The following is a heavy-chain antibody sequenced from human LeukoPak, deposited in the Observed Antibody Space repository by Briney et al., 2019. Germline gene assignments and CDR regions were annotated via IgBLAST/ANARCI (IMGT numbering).Heavy chain of an antibody. V-gene: IGHV3-7*01. CDR1: GFTFNNYW. CDR3: ARDVYCGNYDY. D-gene: IGHD4-23*01. Sequence: GGSLRLSCAASGFTFNNYWMSSVRQAPGRGLEYVANINQDGIKKNYVDSVKGRFTISRDIVRNSLYLQMNSLSAEDTAVYYCARDVYCGNYDYWGQGTLVTVSS. J-gene: IGHJ4*02. CDR2: INQDGIKK.